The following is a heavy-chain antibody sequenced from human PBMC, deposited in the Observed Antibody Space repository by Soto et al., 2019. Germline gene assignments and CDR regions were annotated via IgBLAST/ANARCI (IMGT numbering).Heavy chain of an antibody. CDR1: GYTFTSYA. CDR2: INAGNGNT. V-gene: IGHV1-3*01. Sequence: QVQLVQSGAEVKKPGASVKVSCKASGYTFTSYAMHWVRQAPGQRLEWMGWINAGNGNTKYSQKFQGRVTITRDTSASTAYMELSSLRSEDTAVYYCARSVAVAGTECDYWGQGTLVTVSS. J-gene: IGHJ4*02. CDR3: ARSVAVAGTECDY. D-gene: IGHD6-19*01.